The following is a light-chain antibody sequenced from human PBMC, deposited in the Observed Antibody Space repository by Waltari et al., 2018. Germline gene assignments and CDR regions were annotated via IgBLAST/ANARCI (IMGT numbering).Light chain of an antibody. Sequence: QSVLTQPPSASGTPGQKATISCSGSSSNIGSNPVHRYQPLPGTAPKLLIYTNSQRPSGVPDRFSGSKSGTSASLAISGLQSEHEADYYCASWDDSLSSVVFGGGTKLTVL. CDR3: ASWDDSLSSVV. V-gene: IGLV1-44*01. CDR2: TNS. CDR1: SSNIGSNP. J-gene: IGLJ2*01.